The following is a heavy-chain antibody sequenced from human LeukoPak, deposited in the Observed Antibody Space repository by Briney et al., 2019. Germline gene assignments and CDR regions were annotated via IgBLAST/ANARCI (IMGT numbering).Heavy chain of an antibody. CDR2: INWNGGST. V-gene: IGHV3-20*04. CDR3: ASTRELLPARFDY. Sequence: PGGALRLSCAASVFTFDDYGMSWVRPAPGKGLEWVSGINWNGGSTGYADSVKGRFTISRDNAKNSLYLQMNSLRAEDTALYYCASTRELLPARFDYWGQGTLVTVSS. CDR1: VFTFDDYG. D-gene: IGHD1-26*01. J-gene: IGHJ4*02.